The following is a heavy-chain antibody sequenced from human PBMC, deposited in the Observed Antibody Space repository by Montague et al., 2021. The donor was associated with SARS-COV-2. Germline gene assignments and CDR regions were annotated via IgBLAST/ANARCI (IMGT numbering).Heavy chain of an antibody. CDR2: IYYSGST. V-gene: IGHV4-39*01. D-gene: IGHD4-23*01. CDR3: ARLRYYGGNSGFQGLVDY. J-gene: IGHJ4*02. CDR1: GGSFSSSIYH. Sequence: SETLSLTCVVSGGSFSSSIYHWGRIRQPPGKGLEWMGTIYYSGSTYYNPSLKARVTISVDTSKNQFSLKLSSVTAADTAVYYCARLRYYGGNSGFQGLVDYWGQGALVTVSS.